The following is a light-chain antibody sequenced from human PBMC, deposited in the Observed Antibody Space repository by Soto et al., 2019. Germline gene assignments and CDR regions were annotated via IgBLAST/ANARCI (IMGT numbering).Light chain of an antibody. J-gene: IGLJ3*02. CDR1: SGHSNKT. V-gene: IGLV4-69*01. Sequence: QSVLTQSPSASASPGASVNLTCTLSSGHSNKTIAWHQLQPEKGPRFLMTVRSDGSHTKGDGIPDRFSGSSAGTERYLSISSLRSEDEADDHCQAWDTDFHWVFGGGTKLTVL. CDR2: VRSDGSH. CDR3: QAWDTDFHWV.